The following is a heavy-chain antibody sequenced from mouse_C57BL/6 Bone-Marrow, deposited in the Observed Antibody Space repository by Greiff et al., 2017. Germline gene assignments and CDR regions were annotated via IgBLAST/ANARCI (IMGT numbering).Heavy chain of an antibody. CDR2: IYPGSGST. V-gene: IGHV1-55*01. J-gene: IGHJ2*01. CDR1: GYTFTSYW. D-gene: IGHD2-1*01. CDR3: ARGYYGKLNFDY. Sequence: VQLQQPGAELVKPGASVKMSCKASGYTFTSYWITWVKQRPGQGLEWIGDIYPGSGSTNYNEKFKSKATLTVDTSSSTAYMQLSSLTSEDSAVDYCARGYYGKLNFDYWGQGTTLTVSS.